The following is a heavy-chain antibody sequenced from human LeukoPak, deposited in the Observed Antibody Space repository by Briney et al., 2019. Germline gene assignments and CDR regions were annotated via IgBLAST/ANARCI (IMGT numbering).Heavy chain of an antibody. CDR3: ATTLYSGIYGDAFDI. V-gene: IGHV5-51*01. CDR2: IYPADSET. Sequence: GASLQISCRGSGSIFTSYWIGWVRQLPGKGLEWMGIIYPADSETRYSPSFQGQVTISADKSISTAYLQWSSLKASDTAMYYCATTLYSGIYGDAFDIWGQGTMVTVSS. CDR1: GSIFTSYW. D-gene: IGHD1-26*01. J-gene: IGHJ3*02.